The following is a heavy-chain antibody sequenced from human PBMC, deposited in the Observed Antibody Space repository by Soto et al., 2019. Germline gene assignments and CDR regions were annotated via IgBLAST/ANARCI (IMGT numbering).Heavy chain of an antibody. J-gene: IGHJ4*02. CDR2: SYWDDDK. CDR1: GFSISTTRVG. CDR3: AHNVYSHTLDY. Sequence: QITLKESGPTLVKPTQTLTLTCTFSGFSISTTRVGVGWIRQPPGKALEWLALSYWDDDKRYRPSPKSRLTITNNTSKIQVVLTMTHVDPVDKATYYCAHNVYSHTLDYWGQGTLVTVSS. V-gene: IGHV2-5*02. D-gene: IGHD4-4*01.